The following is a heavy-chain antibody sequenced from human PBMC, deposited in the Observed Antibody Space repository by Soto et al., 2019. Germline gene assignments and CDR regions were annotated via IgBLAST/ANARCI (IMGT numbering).Heavy chain of an antibody. V-gene: IGHV1-3*01. J-gene: IGHJ4*02. CDR1: GISYTTYA. CDR2: INAGNGDT. D-gene: IGHD5-12*01. CDR3: ARAISGYVT. Sequence: VQLVQSGAEVKKPGASVRISCTASGISYTTYAIHWVRQAPGQGLECMGWINAGNGDTRYSQRFQGRVTLTRDTSATTTYMDLSSLRSEDTSIYYCARAISGYVTWGQGTLVTVSS.